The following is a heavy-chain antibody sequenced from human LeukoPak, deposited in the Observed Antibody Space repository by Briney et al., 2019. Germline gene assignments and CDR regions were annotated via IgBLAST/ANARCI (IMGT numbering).Heavy chain of an antibody. CDR2: IYHSGST. V-gene: IGHV4-38-2*01. CDR1: GYSISSGYY. Sequence: SETLSLTCAVSGYSISSGYYWGWIRQPPGKGLEWIGSIYHSGSTYYNPSLKRRVTISVDTSRSEFSLKLSSVTAADTAVYYCARAFTVTTDYFDSWGQGTLVTVSS. J-gene: IGHJ4*02. CDR3: ARAFTVTTDYFDS. D-gene: IGHD4-17*01.